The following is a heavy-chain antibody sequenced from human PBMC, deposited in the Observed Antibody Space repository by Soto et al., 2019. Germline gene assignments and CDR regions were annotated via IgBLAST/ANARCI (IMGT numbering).Heavy chain of an antibody. Sequence: QVQLQQWGAGLLKPSETLSLTCAVSGGSFSGYSWNWIRQPPGKGLEWIGEINHSGSTNYNPSLKSRVTISIDTSKNQFSLKLSSVTAADAAVYYCARGEGYRYTDYWGQGTLVTVSS. CDR2: INHSGST. J-gene: IGHJ4*02. D-gene: IGHD3-16*02. CDR3: ARGEGYRYTDY. V-gene: IGHV4-34*01. CDR1: GGSFSGYS.